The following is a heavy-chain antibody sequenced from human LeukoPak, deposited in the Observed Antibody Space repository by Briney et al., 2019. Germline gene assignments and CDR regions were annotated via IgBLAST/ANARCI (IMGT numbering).Heavy chain of an antibody. CDR2: IFHGGST. J-gene: IGHJ4*02. V-gene: IGHV4-4*02. D-gene: IGHD3-3*01. CDR3: ARKYDFWSGFLDY. Sequence: KSSGTLSLTCAVSGGSISSNNWWSWVRQPPGKGLEWIGEIFHGGSTNYNPSLMSRVTVSVDKSKNQFSLKLSSVTAADTAVYYCARKYDFWSGFLDYWGQGTLVTVSS. CDR1: GGSISSNNW.